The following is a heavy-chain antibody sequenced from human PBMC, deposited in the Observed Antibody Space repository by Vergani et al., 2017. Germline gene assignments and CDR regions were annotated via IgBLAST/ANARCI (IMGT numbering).Heavy chain of an antibody. V-gene: IGHV5-51*01. CDR2: IYPGDSDT. CDR1: GYNFRNHW. CDR3: ARAQGFSYNYGSDY. J-gene: IGHJ4*02. D-gene: IGHD3-16*01. Sequence: EVQLVQSGAEVKRAGDSLKISCQGSGYNFRNHWVGWARQMPGKGLEWMGVIYPGDSDTRYNPSFQGQVIISVDKSVSTVYLQWSNLKASDTAMYYCARAQGFSYNYGSDYWGQGTLVTVSS.